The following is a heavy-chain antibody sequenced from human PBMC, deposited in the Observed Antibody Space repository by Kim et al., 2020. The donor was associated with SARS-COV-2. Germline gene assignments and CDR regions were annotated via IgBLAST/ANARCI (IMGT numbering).Heavy chain of an antibody. V-gene: IGHV3-23*01. Sequence: YYAESVKARSTISRDQSKNTLFLQMNSLRDEDTAIYYCAKDTGSRSFDYWGQGTLLTVSS. D-gene: IGHD2-15*01. CDR3: AKDTGSRSFDY. J-gene: IGHJ4*02.